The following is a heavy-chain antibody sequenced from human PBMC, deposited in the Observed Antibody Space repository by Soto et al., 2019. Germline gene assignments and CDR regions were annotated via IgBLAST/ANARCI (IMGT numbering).Heavy chain of an antibody. CDR1: GGSISSYY. D-gene: IGHD1-1*01. J-gene: IGHJ6*02. V-gene: IGHV4-59*08. Sequence: QVQLQESGPGLVKPSETLSLTCTVSGGSISSYYWSWIRQPPGKGLEWIGYIYYSGSTNYNPSLTSRVTLSVAASKSQFSLKVSSVPAADTAVYYCAGEGTWTGSYYYGMDVWGQGTTVTVSS. CDR2: IYYSGST. CDR3: AGEGTWTGSYYYGMDV.